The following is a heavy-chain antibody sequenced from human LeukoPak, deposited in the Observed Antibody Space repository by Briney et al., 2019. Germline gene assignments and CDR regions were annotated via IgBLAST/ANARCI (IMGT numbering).Heavy chain of an antibody. V-gene: IGHV1-18*01. J-gene: IGHJ4*02. CDR3: ARDQEEYSSSWYHY. Sequence: ASVKVSCTPSGYTFTNYGISWVRQAPGQGLEWMGWISAYNGNTNYAQRLQGRVTMTTDTSTSTAYTELRSLRSDYTAVYYCARDQEEYSSSWYHYWGQGTLVTVSS. CDR2: ISAYNGNT. D-gene: IGHD6-13*01. CDR1: GYTFTNYG.